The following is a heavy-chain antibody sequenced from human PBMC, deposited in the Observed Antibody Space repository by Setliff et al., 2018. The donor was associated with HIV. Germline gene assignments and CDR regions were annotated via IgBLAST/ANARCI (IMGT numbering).Heavy chain of an antibody. CDR1: GFTFSDYS. V-gene: IGHV3-11*04. Sequence: GGSLRLSCTASGFTFSDYSMSWIRQAPGKGLEWVSYISSSSSTIYYADSVKGRFMFSRDTTKTSFYLQMNSLRAEDTGVYYCTRGEDWGQGTLVTVSS. CDR2: ISSSSSTI. J-gene: IGHJ4*02. CDR3: TRGED. D-gene: IGHD1-26*01.